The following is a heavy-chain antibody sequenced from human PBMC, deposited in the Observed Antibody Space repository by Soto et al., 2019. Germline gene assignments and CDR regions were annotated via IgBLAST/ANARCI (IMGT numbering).Heavy chain of an antibody. J-gene: IGHJ4*02. V-gene: IGHV1-46*01. D-gene: IGHD6-13*01. CDR2: INPSGGST. Sequence: KISCKASGYTFTSYYMHWVRQAPGQGLEWMGIINPSGGSTSYAQKFQGRVTTTRDTSTSTVYMELSSLRSEDTAVYYCARENREAAGTVPYIDYWGQGTLVTVSS. CDR1: GYTFTSYY. CDR3: ARENREAAGTVPYIDY.